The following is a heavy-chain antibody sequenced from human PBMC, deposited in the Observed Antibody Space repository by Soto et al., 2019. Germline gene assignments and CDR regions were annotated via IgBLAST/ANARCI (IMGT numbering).Heavy chain of an antibody. CDR3: ARGGSYWARRHYFDS. CDR1: GYTFTSYD. Sequence: QVQLVQSGAEMKKPGASVKVSCKASGYTFTSYDINWVRQAAGQGPEWMGSVTPRNGDTAFAQKYQCRVTVTSNTPMSTVYMELSNLRSDDTAVYYCARGGSYWARRHYFDSWGQGTLVTVSS. J-gene: IGHJ4*02. D-gene: IGHD2-8*02. V-gene: IGHV1-8*02. CDR2: VTPRNGDT.